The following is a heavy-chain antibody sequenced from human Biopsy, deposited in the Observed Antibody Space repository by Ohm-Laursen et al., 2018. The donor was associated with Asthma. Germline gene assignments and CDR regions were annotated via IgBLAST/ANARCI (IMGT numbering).Heavy chain of an antibody. CDR1: GGSINIGDYY. J-gene: IGHJ4*02. CDR2: IYYSGST. Sequence: SQTLSLTCIVSGGSINIGDYYWSWIRQHPVKGLEWIGYIYYSGSTNYNPSLKSRVTISVDTSKNQFSLKLSSVTAADTAVYYCARVTRITIFGVGGIQDYWGQGTLVTVSS. CDR3: ARVTRITIFGVGGIQDY. D-gene: IGHD3-3*01. V-gene: IGHV4-31*03.